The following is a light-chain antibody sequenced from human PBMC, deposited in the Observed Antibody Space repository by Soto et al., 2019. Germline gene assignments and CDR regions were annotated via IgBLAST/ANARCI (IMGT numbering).Light chain of an antibody. CDR1: QSVSSSF. V-gene: IGKV3-20*01. CDR3: HQYSGSPPGT. Sequence: EIVLTQSPGTLSLSPGERATLSCRASQSVSSSFLSWYQQKPGQSPRLLIYGASGRATGIPDRFSGSGSGTDFTLTISGLEPQDFAVYYCHQYSGSPPGTFGQGTKVDIK. CDR2: GAS. J-gene: IGKJ1*01.